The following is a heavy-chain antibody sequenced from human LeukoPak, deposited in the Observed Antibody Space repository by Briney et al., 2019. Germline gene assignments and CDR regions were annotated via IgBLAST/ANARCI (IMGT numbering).Heavy chain of an antibody. CDR3: ARGGNRFGGFYFDY. CDR1: ADSLSSGGHY. D-gene: IGHD3-10*01. CDR2: IHHSGRS. J-gene: IGHJ4*02. V-gene: IGHV4-31*03. Sequence: SQTLSLTCTVSADSLSSGGHYWAWVRQFPGKGLESIGFIHHSGRSRHNPSLKDRVAISVDTSRKQFALKLSSVTAADTAMYYCARGGNRFGGFYFDYWGQGIQVIVSS.